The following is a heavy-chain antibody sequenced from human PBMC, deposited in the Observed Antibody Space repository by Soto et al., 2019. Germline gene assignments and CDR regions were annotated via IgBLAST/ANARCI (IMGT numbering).Heavy chain of an antibody. CDR2: IYSDGTT. V-gene: IGHV3-53*01. CDR1: GLTVSTNY. CDR3: TTAPTITTIFDS. J-gene: IGHJ4*02. D-gene: IGHD4-4*01. Sequence: GGSLRLSCAVSGLTVSTNYMSWVRQAPGKGLEWVSIIYSDGTTFYADSVEGRFTISRDNSENTLFLQMNSLRAEDTAIYYCTTAPTITTIFDSWGQGTLVTVSS.